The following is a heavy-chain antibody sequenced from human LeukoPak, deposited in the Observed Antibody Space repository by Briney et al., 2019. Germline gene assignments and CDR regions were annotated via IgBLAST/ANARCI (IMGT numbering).Heavy chain of an antibody. V-gene: IGHV4-59*08. CDR3: ARRDHYGVKAFDI. CDR1: GGSISDYY. Sequence: SETLSLTCTVSGGSISDYYWSWIRQPPGKGLEWIGYIYYSGSTNYNPSLKSRVTISVDTSKNQFSLKLSSVTAADTAVYYCARRDHYGVKAFDIWGQGTMVTVSS. CDR2: IYYSGST. D-gene: IGHD4-17*01. J-gene: IGHJ3*02.